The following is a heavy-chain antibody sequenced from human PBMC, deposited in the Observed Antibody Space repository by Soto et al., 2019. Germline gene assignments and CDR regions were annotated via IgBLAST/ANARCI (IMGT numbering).Heavy chain of an antibody. CDR1: GYTFTGYY. D-gene: IGHD6-13*01. Sequence: GASVKVSCKASGYTFTGYYMHWVRQAPGQGLEWMGWINPNSGGTNNAQKFQGRVTMTRDTSISTAYMELSRLRSDDTAVYYCARDFSAAAGTGYWGQGTLVTVSS. V-gene: IGHV1-2*02. CDR3: ARDFSAAAGTGY. J-gene: IGHJ4*02. CDR2: INPNSGGT.